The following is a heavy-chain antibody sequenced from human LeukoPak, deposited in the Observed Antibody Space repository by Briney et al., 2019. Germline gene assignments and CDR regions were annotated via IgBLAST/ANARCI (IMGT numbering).Heavy chain of an antibody. CDR2: IIPILGIA. CDR3: ARASYGYENWFDP. CDR1: GGTFSSYA. J-gene: IGHJ5*02. D-gene: IGHD5-18*01. Sequence: GASVKVSCKASGGTFSSYAISWVRQAPGQGLEWMGRIIPILGIANYAQKFQGRVTITADKSTSTAYMELSSLRSEDTAVYYCARASYGYENWFDPWGQGTLVTVSS. V-gene: IGHV1-69*04.